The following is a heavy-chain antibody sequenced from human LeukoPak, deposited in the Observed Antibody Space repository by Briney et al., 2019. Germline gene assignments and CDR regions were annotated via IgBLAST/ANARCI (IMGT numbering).Heavy chain of an antibody. CDR2: IQTCGGT. V-gene: IGHV4-61*02. CDR1: GGSGGSVSSGSYY. CDR3: ARYCSSSSCYSDAFDY. D-gene: IGHD2-2*01. J-gene: IGHJ4*02. Sequence: SQTLSLTCTVSGGSGGSVSSGSYYWSCIRQPAGKGLEWIGRIQTCGGTKYNPSLKSRLTISRDTSKNQFSLKLTSVTAADTAVYYCARYCSSSSCYSDAFDYWGPGSLVTVSS.